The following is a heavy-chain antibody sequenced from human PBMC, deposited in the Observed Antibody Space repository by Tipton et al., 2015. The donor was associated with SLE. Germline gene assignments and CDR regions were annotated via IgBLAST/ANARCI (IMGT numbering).Heavy chain of an antibody. CDR2: IYTTGSA. Sequence: TLSLTCTVSGGSISSGSYYWTWIRQPAGKGLEWIGHIYTTGSANYNPSLKSRVGISVDTSKNQFSLKVSTVTAADTAVYYCATHRDGYNMFPHWNFDLWGRGTLVTVSS. D-gene: IGHD5-24*01. V-gene: IGHV4-61*09. J-gene: IGHJ2*01. CDR3: ATHRDGYNMFPHWNFDL. CDR1: GGSISSGSYY.